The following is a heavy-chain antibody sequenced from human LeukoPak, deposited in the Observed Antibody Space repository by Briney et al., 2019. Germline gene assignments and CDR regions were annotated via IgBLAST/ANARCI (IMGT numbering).Heavy chain of an antibody. CDR3: ARQDSGYSGRWYGGEFDY. D-gene: IGHD6-13*01. V-gene: IGHV4-39*01. J-gene: IGHJ4*02. CDR1: GGSITSSSYH. CDR2: IYYSGST. Sequence: PSETLSLTCTVSGGSITSSSYHWGWIRQPPGKGLEWIGNIYYSGSTYYNPSLKSRISISVDTSKSQLSLKLSSVSAADTAVYYCARQDSGYSGRWYGGEFDYWGQGTLVTVSS.